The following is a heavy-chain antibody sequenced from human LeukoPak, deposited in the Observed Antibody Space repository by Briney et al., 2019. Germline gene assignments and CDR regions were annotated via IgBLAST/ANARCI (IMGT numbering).Heavy chain of an antibody. CDR2: IYYSGST. CDR1: GGSVSSGSYY. J-gene: IGHJ3*02. V-gene: IGHV4-61*01. Sequence: SETLSLTCTVSGGSVSSGSYYWSWIRQPPGKGLEWIGYIYYSGSTNYNPSLKSRVTISVDTSKNQFSLKLSSVTAADTAVYYCARDRLNYYDSSGYSQDAFDIWGQGTMVTVSS. D-gene: IGHD3-22*01. CDR3: ARDRLNYYDSSGYSQDAFDI.